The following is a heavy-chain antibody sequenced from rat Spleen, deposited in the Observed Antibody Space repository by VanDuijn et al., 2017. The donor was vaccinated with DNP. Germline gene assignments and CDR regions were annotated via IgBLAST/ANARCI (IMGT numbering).Heavy chain of an antibody. V-gene: IGHV5-22*01. D-gene: IGHD4-3*01. CDR3: VRWYNSGYYFDH. J-gene: IGHJ2*01. CDR2: IRFDGAIT. CDR1: GFTFSDYY. Sequence: EVQLVESGGALVQPGRSLKLSCAASGFTFSDYYMAWVRQAPTKGLEWVAYIRFDGAITFYGDSVKGRFTISRANVKSTLYLQMNSLRSEDMATYYCVRWYNSGYYFDHWGQGVMVTVSS.